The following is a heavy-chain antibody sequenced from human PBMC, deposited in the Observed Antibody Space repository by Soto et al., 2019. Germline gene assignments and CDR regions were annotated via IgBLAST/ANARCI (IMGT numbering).Heavy chain of an antibody. CDR2: IYPGDSDT. V-gene: IGHV5-51*01. CDR1: GYSFTSYW. D-gene: IGHD6-6*01. CDR3: ARPIGPYSSSSLGHDAFDI. J-gene: IGHJ3*02. Sequence: GESLKISCKGSGYSFTSYWIGWVRQMPGKGLEWMGIIYPGDSDTRYSPSFQGQVTISADKSISTAYLQWSSLKASDTAMYYCARPIGPYSSSSLGHDAFDIWGQGTMVTVSS.